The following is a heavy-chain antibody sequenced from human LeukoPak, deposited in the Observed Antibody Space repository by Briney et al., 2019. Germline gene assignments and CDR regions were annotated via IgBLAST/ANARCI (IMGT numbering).Heavy chain of an antibody. V-gene: IGHV3-30-3*01. Sequence: GGSLRLSCAASGFTFSSYPMHWVRQAPGKGLEWVAVISYDGSEKHYADPVKGRFTISRDNSKNTPYLQMNSLRAEDTAVYYCAREGSSGYYPSWGQGILVTVSS. CDR2: ISYDGSEK. CDR1: GFTFSSYP. D-gene: IGHD3-22*01. J-gene: IGHJ4*02. CDR3: AREGSSGYYPS.